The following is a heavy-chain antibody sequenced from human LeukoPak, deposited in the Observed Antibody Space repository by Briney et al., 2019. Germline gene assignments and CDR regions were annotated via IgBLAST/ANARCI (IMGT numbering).Heavy chain of an antibody. CDR1: GFTFSSYW. CDR3: ARGRTEWFPLYYFDY. J-gene: IGHJ4*02. V-gene: IGHV3-7*01. Sequence: PGGSLRLSCAASGFTFSSYWMSWVRQAPGKGLEWVANIKQDGSEKYYVDSVKGRFTISRDNAKNSLYLQMNSLRAEDTAVYYCARGRTEWFPLYYFDYWGQGTLVTVSS. D-gene: IGHD3-3*01. CDR2: IKQDGSEK.